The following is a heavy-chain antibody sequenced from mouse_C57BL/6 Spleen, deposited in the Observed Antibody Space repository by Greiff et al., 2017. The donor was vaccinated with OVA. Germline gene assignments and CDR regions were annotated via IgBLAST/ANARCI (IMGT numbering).Heavy chain of an antibody. CDR1: GFTFSDYG. Sequence: EVQRVESGGGLVKPGGSLKLSCAASGFTFSDYGMHWVRQAPEKGLEWVAYISSGSSTIYYADTVKGRFTISRDNAKNTLFLQMTSLRSEDTAMYYCARHYSGGFAYWGQGTLVTVSA. D-gene: IGHD1-2*01. CDR3: ARHYSGGFAY. CDR2: ISSGSSTI. J-gene: IGHJ3*01. V-gene: IGHV5-17*01.